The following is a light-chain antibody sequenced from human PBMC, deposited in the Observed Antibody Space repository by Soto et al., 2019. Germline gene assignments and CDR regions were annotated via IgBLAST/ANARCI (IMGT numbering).Light chain of an antibody. V-gene: IGLV2-14*01. CDR2: EVS. Sequence: QSVLTQPASVSGSPGQSITISCTGTSXDVGGYNYVSWYQQHPGKAPKLMIYEVSNRPSGVSNRFSGSKSGNTASLTISGLQAEDEADYYCSSYTSSGTLVFGTGTKVTVL. CDR1: SXDVGGYNY. CDR3: SSYTSSGTLV. J-gene: IGLJ1*01.